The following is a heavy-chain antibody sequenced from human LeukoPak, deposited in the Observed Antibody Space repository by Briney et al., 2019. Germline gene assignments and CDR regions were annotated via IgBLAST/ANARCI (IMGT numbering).Heavy chain of an antibody. D-gene: IGHD2-15*01. CDR3: ARHSPVAATIFYF. Sequence: SETLSLTCAVYGGSFSGYYWSWIRQPPGKGLEWIGEINHSGSTNYNPSLTSRVTMSVDTSKNQFSLRLNSVTAADTAFYYCARHSPVAATIFYFWGQGTLVTVSS. CDR1: GGSFSGYY. CDR2: INHSGST. V-gene: IGHV4-34*01. J-gene: IGHJ4*02.